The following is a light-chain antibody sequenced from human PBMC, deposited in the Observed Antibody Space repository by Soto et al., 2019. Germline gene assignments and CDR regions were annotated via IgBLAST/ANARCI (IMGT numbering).Light chain of an antibody. J-gene: IGKJ4*01. CDR2: GAS. Sequence: ELVMTQSPATLSVSPGERATLSCRASQSVSSNLAWYQQKPGQAPRLLIYGASTRATGIPARVSGSGSGTEFTLTISSLQSEDFAVYYCQQYNKWPLTFSGGTKVEIK. V-gene: IGKV3-15*01. CDR1: QSVSSN. CDR3: QQYNKWPLT.